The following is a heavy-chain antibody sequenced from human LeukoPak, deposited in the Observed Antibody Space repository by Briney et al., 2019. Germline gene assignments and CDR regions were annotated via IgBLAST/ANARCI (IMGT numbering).Heavy chain of an antibody. Sequence: PSETLSLTCTVSGSISSYYWSWVRQPPGKGLEWIGYIYTSGSTNYYPSLKSGVSISVDTTKNKFSLDLRSVPAADTAVYCARQKCTSTSCLTKNAFDIWGQGTMVTVSS. D-gene: IGHD2-2*01. J-gene: IGHJ3*02. V-gene: IGHV4-4*09. CDR3: ARQKCTSTSCLTKNAFDI. CDR1: GSISSYY. CDR2: IYTSGST.